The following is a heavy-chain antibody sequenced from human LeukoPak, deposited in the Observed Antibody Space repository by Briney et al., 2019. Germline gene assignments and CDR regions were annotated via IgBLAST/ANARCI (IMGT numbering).Heavy chain of an antibody. J-gene: IGHJ4*02. D-gene: IGHD5-18*01. CDR3: ARDGNVDTAMVGFDY. CDR1: GYTFTSYG. V-gene: IGHV1-18*01. Sequence: ASVEVSCKASGYTFTSYGISWVRQAPGQGLEWMGWISAYNGNTNYAQKLQGRVTMTTDTSTSTAYMELRSLRSDDTAVYYCARDGNVDTAMVGFDYWGQGTLVTVSS. CDR2: ISAYNGNT.